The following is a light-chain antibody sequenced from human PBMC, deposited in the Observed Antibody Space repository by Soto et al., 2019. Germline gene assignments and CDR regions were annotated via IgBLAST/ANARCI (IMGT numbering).Light chain of an antibody. CDR1: QGVSKW. Sequence: DIQMIQSPSSVSASVGDRVTITCRASQGVSKWLAWYQQKPWQAPNRRIYTASSLQSGVPSSLRGCGSGTDFTLTISSLQPEDFATYYWQHTTPFPLTFGGGTKVEI. V-gene: IGKV1D-12*01. J-gene: IGKJ4*01. CDR2: TAS. CDR3: QHTTPFPLT.